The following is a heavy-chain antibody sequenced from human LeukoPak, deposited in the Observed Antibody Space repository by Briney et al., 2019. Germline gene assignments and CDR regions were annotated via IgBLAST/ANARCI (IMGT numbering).Heavy chain of an antibody. Sequence: XASGFTLSXXXXXWVRXAPGXXXXXXXSISGSSSYIYYADSVKGRFTISRDNAKNSLYLQMNSLRAEDTAVYYCASGPYSSSSRPFDYWGQGTLVTVSS. V-gene: IGHV3-21*01. D-gene: IGHD6-6*01. CDR1: GFTLSXXX. CDR2: ISGSSSYI. CDR3: ASGPYSSSSRPFDY. J-gene: IGHJ4*02.